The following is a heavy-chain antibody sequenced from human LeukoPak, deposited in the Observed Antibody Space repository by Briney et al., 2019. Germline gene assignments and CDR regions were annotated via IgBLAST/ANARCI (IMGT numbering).Heavy chain of an antibody. CDR3: ASLHYYDSSGSRKAYYMDV. CDR1: GGSISSGGYS. J-gene: IGHJ6*03. V-gene: IGHV4-61*02. D-gene: IGHD3-22*01. CDR2: IYTSGST. Sequence: SETLSLTCAVSGGSISSGGYSWSWIRQPPGKGLEWIGRIYTSGSTNYNPSLKSPVTISVDTSKNQFSLKLSSVTAADTAVYYCASLHYYDSSGSRKAYYMDVWGKGTTVTISS.